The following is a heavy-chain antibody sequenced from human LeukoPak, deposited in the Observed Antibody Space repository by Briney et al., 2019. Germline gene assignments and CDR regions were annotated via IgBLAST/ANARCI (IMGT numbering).Heavy chain of an antibody. D-gene: IGHD5/OR15-5a*01. J-gene: IGHJ5*01. CDR1: GGSISSSNW. V-gene: IGHV3-7*03. CDR2: IKQDGSEE. Sequence: GTLSLTCAVSGGSISSSNWWSWVRQPPGKGLEWVANIKQDGSEEHYVDSVKGRFTISRDNAKNSLYLQMDSLRAEDTAIYYCARDANAGYSVNWFDPWGQGTLVTVSS. CDR3: ARDANAGYSVNWFDP.